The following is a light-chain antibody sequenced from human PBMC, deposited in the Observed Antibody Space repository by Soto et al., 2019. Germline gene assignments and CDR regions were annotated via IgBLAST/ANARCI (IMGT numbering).Light chain of an antibody. Sequence: EIVLTQSPGTLSLSPGERATLSCRASQSLYNNYLAWYQHRPGQAPRVLIYAASNRATGIPDRFSGSASGTEFTLTITRLEPEDFAVYYCHQYGISPWTLGQGTRVEIK. J-gene: IGKJ1*01. CDR3: HQYGISPWT. CDR1: QSLYNNY. CDR2: AAS. V-gene: IGKV3-20*01.